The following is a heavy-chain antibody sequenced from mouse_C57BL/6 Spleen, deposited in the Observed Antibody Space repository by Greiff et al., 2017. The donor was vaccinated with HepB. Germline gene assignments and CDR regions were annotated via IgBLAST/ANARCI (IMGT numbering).Heavy chain of an antibody. CDR2: ISGGGGNT. CDR3: ARRGEGDYFDY. Sequence: EVKVVESGGGLVKPGGSLKLSCAASGFTFSSYTMSWVRQTPEKRLEWVATISGGGGNTYYPDSVKGRFTISRDNAKNTLYLQMSSLRSEDTALYYCARRGEGDYFDYWGQGTTLTVSS. V-gene: IGHV5-9*01. J-gene: IGHJ2*01. CDR1: GFTFSSYT.